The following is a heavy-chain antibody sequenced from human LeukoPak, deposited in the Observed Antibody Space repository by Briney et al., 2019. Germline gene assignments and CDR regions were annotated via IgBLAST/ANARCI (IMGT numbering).Heavy chain of an antibody. Sequence: SGESLKISCKGSGYSFPAYWIGWVRQMPGKGLEWMGIIFPGDSDTRYSPSFQGQVTISADKSLSTAYLQWSSLKASDTAMYYCARNHGDNSNCDYWGQGTLVTVSS. D-gene: IGHD4-23*01. V-gene: IGHV5-51*01. J-gene: IGHJ4*02. CDR2: IFPGDSDT. CDR3: ARNHGDNSNCDY. CDR1: GYSFPAYW.